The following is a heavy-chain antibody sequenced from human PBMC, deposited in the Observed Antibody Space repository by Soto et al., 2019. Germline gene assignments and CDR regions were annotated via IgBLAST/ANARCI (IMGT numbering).Heavy chain of an antibody. Sequence: PSETLSLTCTVSGGSISSYYWSWIRQPPGKGLEWIGYIYYSGSTNYNPSLKSRVTISVDTSKNQFSLKLSSVTAADTAVYYCARHLSGSYYFWDYWGQGTLVTAPQ. CDR1: GGSISSYY. J-gene: IGHJ4*02. CDR3: ARHLSGSYYFWDY. CDR2: IYYSGST. D-gene: IGHD1-26*01. V-gene: IGHV4-59*08.